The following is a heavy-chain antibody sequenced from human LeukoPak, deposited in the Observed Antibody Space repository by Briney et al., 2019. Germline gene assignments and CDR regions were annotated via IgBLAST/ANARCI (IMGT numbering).Heavy chain of an antibody. CDR1: GFTFSSYG. J-gene: IGHJ5*02. Sequence: GGSLRLSCAASGFTFSSYGMHWVRQAPGKGLEWVAVISYDGSNKYYADSVKGRFTISRDNSKNTLYLQMNSLRAEDTAVYYSAKEEHDSSGYYLWGQGTLVTVSS. CDR2: ISYDGSNK. CDR3: AKEEHDSSGYYL. V-gene: IGHV3-30*18. D-gene: IGHD3-22*01.